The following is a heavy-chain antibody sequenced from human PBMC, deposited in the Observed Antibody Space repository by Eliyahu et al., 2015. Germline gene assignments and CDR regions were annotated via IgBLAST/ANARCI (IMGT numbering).Heavy chain of an antibody. Sequence: EVQLVESGGGLVQPGGSLRLSCAASGFTXXSNYMXWVRQAPGKGLEWVSVIYSGGSAYYADSVKGRFTISRDNSKNTLYLQMNSLRAEDTAVYYCARVVTQQLVRWGAFDIWGQGTMVTVSS. D-gene: IGHD6-13*01. V-gene: IGHV3-66*01. CDR2: IYSGGSA. J-gene: IGHJ3*02. CDR1: GFTXXSNY. CDR3: ARVVTQQLVRWGAFDI.